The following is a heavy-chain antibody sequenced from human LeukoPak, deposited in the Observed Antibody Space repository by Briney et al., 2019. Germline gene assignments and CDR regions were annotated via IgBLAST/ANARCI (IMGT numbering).Heavy chain of an antibody. J-gene: IGHJ4*02. CDR2: ISYDGSNK. CDR1: GFTFSSYW. V-gene: IGHV3-30-3*01. CDR3: ARDGRITMVRGVINY. D-gene: IGHD3-10*01. Sequence: PGGSLRLSCAASGFTFSSYWMSWVRQAPGKGLEWVAVISYDGSNKYYADSVKGRFTISRDNSKNTLYLQMNSLRAEDTAVYYCARDGRITMVRGVINYWGQGTLVTVSS.